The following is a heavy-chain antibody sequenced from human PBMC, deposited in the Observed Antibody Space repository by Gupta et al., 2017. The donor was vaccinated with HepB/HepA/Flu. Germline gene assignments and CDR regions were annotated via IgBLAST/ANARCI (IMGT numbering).Heavy chain of an antibody. CDR1: GFSFSSFV. J-gene: IGHJ4*02. V-gene: IGHV3-23*01. CDR2: ISANGQKT. Sequence: EVQLLESGGGLVQPGGSLRLSCAASGFSFSSFVMTWVRQAPGKGLEWDSGISANGQKTFYADSVKGRFTISRDNSKNRLYLQLNSLRVEDTAVYFCAKPYTVDYWGQGALVTVSS. D-gene: IGHD4-17*01. CDR3: AKPYTVDY.